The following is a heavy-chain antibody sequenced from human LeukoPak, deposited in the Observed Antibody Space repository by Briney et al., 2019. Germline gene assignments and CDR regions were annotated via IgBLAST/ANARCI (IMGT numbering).Heavy chain of an antibody. Sequence: PGGSLRLSCAASGFTFNKYAMTWVRQAPGKGLEWVSAISGSGGSTYYADSVKGRFTISRDNSKNTLYLQMNSLRAEDTAVYYCAKVDIVVVVAGYFDYWGQGTLVTVSS. D-gene: IGHD2-15*01. V-gene: IGHV3-23*01. CDR2: ISGSGGST. CDR3: AKVDIVVVVAGYFDY. J-gene: IGHJ4*02. CDR1: GFTFNKYA.